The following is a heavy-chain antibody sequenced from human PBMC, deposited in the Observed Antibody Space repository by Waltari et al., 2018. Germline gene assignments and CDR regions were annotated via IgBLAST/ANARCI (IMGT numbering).Heavy chain of an antibody. Sequence: EVQLLESGGDLVPPGGSLRLSCAASGITFSNYAINWVRLAPGTGLGWVSAITVGDDTYYADSVKGRFTISRDTSKDSVHLQMNSLRAEDTAVYYCAKGGRSSGSLALWGQGTLVTVSS. V-gene: IGHV3-23*01. CDR1: GITFSNYA. CDR2: ITVGDDT. J-gene: IGHJ4*02. CDR3: AKGGRSSGSLAL. D-gene: IGHD6-19*01.